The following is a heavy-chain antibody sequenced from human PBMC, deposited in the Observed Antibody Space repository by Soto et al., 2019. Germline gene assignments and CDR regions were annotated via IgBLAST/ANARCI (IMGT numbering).Heavy chain of an antibody. Sequence: EVQLVESGGGLVQPGGSLRLSCAASGFTFSSYWMSWVRQAPGKGLEWVANIKQDGSEKYYVDSVKGRFTISRDNAKNSLYLQMNSLRAEDTAVYYCARARAGRIAAAWGDYWGQGTLVTVSS. V-gene: IGHV3-7*01. D-gene: IGHD6-6*01. CDR2: IKQDGSEK. CDR3: ARARAGRIAAAWGDY. J-gene: IGHJ4*02. CDR1: GFTFSSYW.